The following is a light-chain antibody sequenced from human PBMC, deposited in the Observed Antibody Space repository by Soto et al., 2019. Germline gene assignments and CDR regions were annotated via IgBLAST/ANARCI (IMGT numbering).Light chain of an antibody. V-gene: IGLV1-40*01. Sequence: QSVLTQPPSVSGAPGQRVTISCTGSSSNIGSTYDVQWYQQLPGTAPKLLIHGNTDRPSGVPDRFSGSKSGTSASLAITGLQADDEAAYYCQSYDDSLSVHDVFGTGTKLTVL. CDR1: SSNIGSTYD. J-gene: IGLJ1*01. CDR2: GNT. CDR3: QSYDDSLSVHDV.